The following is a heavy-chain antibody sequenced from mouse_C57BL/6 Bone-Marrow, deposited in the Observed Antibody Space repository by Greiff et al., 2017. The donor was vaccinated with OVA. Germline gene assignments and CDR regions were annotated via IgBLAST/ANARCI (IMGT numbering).Heavy chain of an antibody. J-gene: IGHJ1*03. CDR2: ISNLAYSI. CDR1: GFTFSDYG. V-gene: IGHV5-15*01. CDR3: ARIITTVVATDWYFDV. Sequence: EVQGVESGGGLVQPGGSLKLSCAASGFTFSDYGMAWVRQAPRKGPEWVAFISNLAYSIYYADTVTGRFTISRENAKNTQYLEMSSLRSEDTAMYYCARIITTVVATDWYFDVWGTGTTVTVSS. D-gene: IGHD1-1*01.